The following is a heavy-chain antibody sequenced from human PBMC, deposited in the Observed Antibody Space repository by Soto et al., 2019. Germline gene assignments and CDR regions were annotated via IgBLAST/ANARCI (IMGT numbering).Heavy chain of an antibody. V-gene: IGHV1-2*04. J-gene: IGHJ3*02. Sequence: ASVKVSCKASGYTFTGYYMHWVRQAPGQGLEWMGWINPNSGGTNYAQKFQGWVTMTRDTSISTAYMELSRLRSDDTAVYYCATSIAVAGAHDAFDIWGQGTMVTVSS. CDR1: GYTFTGYY. CDR2: INPNSGGT. CDR3: ATSIAVAGAHDAFDI. D-gene: IGHD6-19*01.